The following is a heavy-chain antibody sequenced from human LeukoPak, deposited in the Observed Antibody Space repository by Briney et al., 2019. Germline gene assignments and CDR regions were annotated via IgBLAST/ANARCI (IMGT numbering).Heavy chain of an antibody. J-gene: IGHJ6*03. CDR1: GYTLTELS. CDR2: FDPEDGET. V-gene: IGHV1-24*01. Sequence: GASVKVSCKVSGYTLTELSMHWVRQAPGKGLEWMGGFDPEDGETIYAQKFQGRVTITRDTSASTAYMELSSLRSEDMAVYYCARSRPLQMVRGAPFYYYYMDVWGKGTTVTVSS. CDR3: ARSRPLQMVRGAPFYYYYMDV. D-gene: IGHD3-10*01.